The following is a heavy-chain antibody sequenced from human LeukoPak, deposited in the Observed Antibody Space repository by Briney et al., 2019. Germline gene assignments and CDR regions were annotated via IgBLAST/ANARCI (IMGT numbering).Heavy chain of an antibody. CDR1: GGSFSGYY. CDR2: INHSGST. J-gene: IGHJ4*02. Sequence: SETLSLTCAVYGGSFSGYYWSWIRQPPGKGLEWIGEINHSGSTNYNPSLKSRVTISVDTSKNQFSLKLSSVTAADTAVYYCARGSSSTSCYDYWGQGTLVTVSS. CDR3: ARGSSSTSCYDY. V-gene: IGHV4-34*01. D-gene: IGHD2-2*01.